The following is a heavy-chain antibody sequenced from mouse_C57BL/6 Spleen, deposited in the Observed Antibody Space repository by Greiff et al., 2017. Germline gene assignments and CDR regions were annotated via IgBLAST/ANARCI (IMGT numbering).Heavy chain of an antibody. CDR3: ARDGSAWFAD. V-gene: IGHV5-17*01. CDR1: GFTFSYYG. D-gene: IGHD2-3*01. CDR2: ISSGSSTI. J-gene: IGHJ3*01. Sequence: EVKLVESGGGLVKPGGSLKLSCAASGFTFSYYGLHWVRQAPEKGLEWVAYISSGSSTINYADTVKGRFTISGDNAKNTRFLQMTSLRSEDTSMYDCARDGSAWFADWGQGTLVTVSA.